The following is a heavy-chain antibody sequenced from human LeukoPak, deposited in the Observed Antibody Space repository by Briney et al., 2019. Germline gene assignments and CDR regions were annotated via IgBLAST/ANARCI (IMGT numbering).Heavy chain of an antibody. CDR1: GFTFSSYG. J-gene: IGHJ4*02. CDR2: IWYDGSNK. CDR3: ARGDSSGWYSIMSY. V-gene: IGHV3-33*01. Sequence: PGGSLRLSCAASGFTFSSYGVHWVRQAPGKGLEWVAVIWYDGSNKYYADSVKGRFTISRDNSKNTLYLQMNSLRAEDTAVYYCARGDSSGWYSIMSYWGQGTLVTVSS. D-gene: IGHD6-19*01.